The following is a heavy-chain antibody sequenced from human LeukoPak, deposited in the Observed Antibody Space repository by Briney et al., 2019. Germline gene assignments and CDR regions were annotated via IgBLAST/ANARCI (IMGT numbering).Heavy chain of an antibody. V-gene: IGHV1-18*01. Sequence: ASVKVSCKASGYTFTSYGISWVRQAPGQGLEWMGWISAYNGNTNYAQKLQGRVTMTTDTSTSTAYKELRSLRSDDTAVYYCASTKIVATILDYWGQGTLVTVSS. CDR2: ISAYNGNT. J-gene: IGHJ4*02. CDR1: GYTFTSYG. D-gene: IGHD5-12*01. CDR3: ASTKIVATILDY.